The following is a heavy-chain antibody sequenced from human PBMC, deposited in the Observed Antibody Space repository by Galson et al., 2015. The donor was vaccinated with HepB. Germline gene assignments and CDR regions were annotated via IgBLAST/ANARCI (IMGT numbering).Heavy chain of an antibody. V-gene: IGHV3-30*04. J-gene: IGHJ4*02. CDR2: MLVDGFNT. D-gene: IGHD6-6*01. CDR1: GFTFSTHA. CDR3: GGGGTEGKARPLDY. Sequence: SLRLSCAASGFTFSTHAMHWVRQAPGKGLEWVAVMLVDGFNTYYKDSVRGRFTISRDISKNTLYLQMDSLRGEDTAVYYCGGGGTEGKARPLDYWGQGTLVTVSS.